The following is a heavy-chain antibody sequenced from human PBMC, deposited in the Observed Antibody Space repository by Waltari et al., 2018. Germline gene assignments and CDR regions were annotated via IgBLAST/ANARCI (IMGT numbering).Heavy chain of an antibody. V-gene: IGHV3-48*01. D-gene: IGHD6-19*01. CDR3: ATEPAPGAGINY. CDR1: GFTFGVFS. CDR2: ISASRAAI. J-gene: IGHJ4*02. Sequence: EVQLVESGGGFVQPGGSLRLSCLGAGFTFGVFSRLWLRQAPGKGLGWVAYISASRAAIYYAESVKGRFTISRDNAKNSLFLQMTNLGVEDTAVYYCATEPAPGAGINYWGQGILVTVSS.